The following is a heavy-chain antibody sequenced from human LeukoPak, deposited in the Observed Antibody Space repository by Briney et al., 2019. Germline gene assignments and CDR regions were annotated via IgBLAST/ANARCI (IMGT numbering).Heavy chain of an antibody. V-gene: IGHV1-2*02. CDR3: ARVSSVLGEVIPFDY. CDR1: GYTFTGYH. J-gene: IGHJ4*02. Sequence: PGASEKLSCKASGYTFTGYHIHWVRQAPGQGLECMAWINPNSGGTSYAQKFQGRVTLTRDTSISTVYMELSRLRSDDTAVYYCARVSSVLGEVIPFDYWGQGTLVAVSS. CDR2: INPNSGGT. D-gene: IGHD3-3*01.